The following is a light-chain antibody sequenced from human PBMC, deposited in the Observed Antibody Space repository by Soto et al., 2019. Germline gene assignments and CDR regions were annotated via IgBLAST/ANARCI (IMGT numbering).Light chain of an antibody. J-gene: IGLJ1*01. CDR2: EVS. CDR1: SSDVGGYSY. V-gene: IGLV2-14*01. Sequence: QSVLSQPASVSGSPGQSITISCTGTSSDVGGYSYVSWYQHHPGKAPKLIIYEVSDRPSGVSNRFSGSKSGNTASLTISGPQAEDAADYYCSSYTISSTYVFGTGTKVTIL. CDR3: SSYTISSTYV.